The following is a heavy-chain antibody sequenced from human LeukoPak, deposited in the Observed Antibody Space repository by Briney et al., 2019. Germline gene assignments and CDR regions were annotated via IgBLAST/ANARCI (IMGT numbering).Heavy chain of an antibody. J-gene: IGHJ5*02. Sequence: ASETLSLTCAVYGGSLNGHYWSWIRQHPGKGLEWIGEGSDSGGTKFNPSLKSRVTISADTSKNQFSLKLTSVTAADTAVYYCAKNGQSGFSFDPWGQGTLVTVSS. D-gene: IGHD2-8*01. CDR2: GSDSGGT. CDR1: GGSLNGHY. CDR3: AKNGQSGFSFDP. V-gene: IGHV4-34*01.